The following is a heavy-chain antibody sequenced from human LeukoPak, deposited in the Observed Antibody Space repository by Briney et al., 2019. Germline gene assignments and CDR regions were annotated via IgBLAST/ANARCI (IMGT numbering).Heavy chain of an antibody. CDR2: FYYTGSD. CDR1: GGSITSYY. J-gene: IGHJ4*02. D-gene: IGHD2-15*01. CDR3: VRGYCSGRTCHHFDY. V-gene: IGHV4-59*01. Sequence: SETLSLTCTVSGGSITSYYWNWIRQPPGKGLEWIGYFYYTGSDNYNPSLKSRVTISADTSKNQFSLELSSVTAADTAVYFCVRGYCSGRTCHHFDYWGQGTLVTVSS.